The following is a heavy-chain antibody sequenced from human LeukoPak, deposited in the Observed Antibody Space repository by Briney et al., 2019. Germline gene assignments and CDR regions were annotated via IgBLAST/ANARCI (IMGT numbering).Heavy chain of an antibody. CDR2: ITNSGDNT. J-gene: IGHJ5*01. CDR1: GSTFSSYA. V-gene: IGHV3-23*01. Sequence: GGSLRLSCAASGSTFSSYAMSWVRQAPGKGLEWVSTITNSGDNTYYADSVKGRFTISRDNSKNTLYLQMNSLRVEDTAVYYCAKGKPFDCWGQGTLVTVSS. CDR3: AKGKPFDC.